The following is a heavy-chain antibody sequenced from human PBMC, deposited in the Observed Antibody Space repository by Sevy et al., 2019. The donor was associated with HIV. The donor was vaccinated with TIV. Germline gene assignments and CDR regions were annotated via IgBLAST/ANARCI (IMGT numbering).Heavy chain of an antibody. Sequence: GGSLRLSCAASGFTFSSYGMHWVRQAPGKGLEWVALIWFDGSNTYYADSVKGRFTISRDIAKNTLNLQMNSLGGEDTAVYYCARDLEFYDNGDYGPAFMPDYWGQGTLVTVSS. J-gene: IGHJ4*02. CDR1: GFTFSSYG. CDR2: IWFDGSNT. V-gene: IGHV3-33*01. D-gene: IGHD4-17*01. CDR3: ARDLEFYDNGDYGPAFMPDY.